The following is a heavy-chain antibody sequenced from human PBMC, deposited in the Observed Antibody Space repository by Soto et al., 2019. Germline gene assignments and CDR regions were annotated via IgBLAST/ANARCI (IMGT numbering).Heavy chain of an antibody. CDR1: GFTFSDYY. CDR2: ISSSGNTI. Sequence: SLRLSCSASGFTFSDYYMSWIRQAPGKGLEWLSYISSSGNTIDYADSVKGRFTISRDNSKNTVYLQMNSLRAEDTAIYFCAAGEPLNYRGQGTLVTVSS. D-gene: IGHD3-10*01. V-gene: IGHV3-11*04. J-gene: IGHJ4*02. CDR3: AAGEPLNY.